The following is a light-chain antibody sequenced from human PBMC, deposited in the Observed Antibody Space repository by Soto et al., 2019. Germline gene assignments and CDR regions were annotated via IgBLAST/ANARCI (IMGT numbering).Light chain of an antibody. V-gene: IGKV3-15*01. CDR1: QSISSS. CDR2: GAS. Sequence: EIVTTQSPATLSVSPGERATLSCRASQSISSSLAWYQQRPGQAPRLLIYGASTRATGIPARFSGSGSGTEFTLTIDSLQSEDFAVYYCQQYNNWPPRTFGQGTKVEIK. CDR3: QQYNNWPPRT. J-gene: IGKJ1*01.